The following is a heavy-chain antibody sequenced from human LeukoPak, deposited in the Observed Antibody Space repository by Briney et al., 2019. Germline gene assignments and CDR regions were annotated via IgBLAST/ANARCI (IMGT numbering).Heavy chain of an antibody. J-gene: IGHJ6*03. CDR1: GYTFTCYY. V-gene: IGHV1-2*02. CDR2: INPNSGGT. Sequence: ASVKVSCKASGYTFTCYYMHWVRQAPGQGLEWMGWINPNSGGTNYAQKFQGRVTMTRYTSISTPYMELSRLRSDDTAVYYCARVEYGDYPNYYYMDVWGKGTTVTVSS. D-gene: IGHD4-17*01. CDR3: ARVEYGDYPNYYYMDV.